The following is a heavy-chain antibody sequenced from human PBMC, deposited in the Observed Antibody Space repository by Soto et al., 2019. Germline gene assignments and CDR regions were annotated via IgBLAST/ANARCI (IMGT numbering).Heavy chain of an antibody. CDR1: GYTFTSYG. D-gene: IGHD2-2*01. CDR2: ISAYNGNT. Sequence: ASVKVSCKASGYTFTSYGSSWVRQAPGQRLEWMGWISAYNGNTNYAQKLQGRVTMTTDTSTSTAYMELRSLRSDDTAVYYCARDLGYCSSTSCPGNAFDIRGQGTMVTVSS. J-gene: IGHJ3*02. CDR3: ARDLGYCSSTSCPGNAFDI. V-gene: IGHV1-18*01.